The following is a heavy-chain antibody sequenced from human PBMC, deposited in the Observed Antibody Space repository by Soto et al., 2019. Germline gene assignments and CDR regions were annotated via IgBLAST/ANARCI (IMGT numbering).Heavy chain of an antibody. V-gene: IGHV2-5*02. CDR2: IYWDDDK. Sequence: QITLNESGPTQVKPRQTLTLTCTFSGFSLTTSGVGVGWIRQSPGKAPEWLALIYWDDDKLYSPSLKSRLTITKDTSKNQVVLTMADLDPADTATYYCAHRVLRTVFGLVTTTAIYFDFWGQGTPVAVS. CDR3: AHRVLRTVFGLVTTTAIYFDF. D-gene: IGHD3-3*01. J-gene: IGHJ4*02. CDR1: GFSLTTSGVG.